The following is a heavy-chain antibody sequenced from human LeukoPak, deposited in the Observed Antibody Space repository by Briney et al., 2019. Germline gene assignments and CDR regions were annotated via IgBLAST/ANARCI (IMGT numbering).Heavy chain of an antibody. D-gene: IGHD1-26*01. J-gene: IGHJ3*02. CDR2: MYFSGTS. Sequence: PSETLSLTCSVSGVPISSRSYYWGWIRQPPGKGLEWIGSMYFSGTSYYNPSLKSRVTISVHTPENHLSLKLTSVTATDTAIYYCARHLRFGSSALPRDVFDIWGRGTVVSVSS. CDR1: GVPISSRSYY. CDR3: ARHLRFGSSALPRDVFDI. V-gene: IGHV4-39*01.